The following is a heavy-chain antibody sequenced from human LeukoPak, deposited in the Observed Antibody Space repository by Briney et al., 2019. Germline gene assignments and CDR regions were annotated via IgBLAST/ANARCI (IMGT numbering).Heavy chain of an antibody. Sequence: SVKVSCKASGYTFTSYGISWVRQAPGQGLEWMGGITPIFGTANYVQKFQGRVTITADKSTSTAYMELSRLRSEDTAIYYCARASSDDTAMATPFAYWGQGTLVTVSS. CDR1: GYTFTSYG. J-gene: IGHJ4*02. V-gene: IGHV1-69*06. CDR3: ARASSDDTAMATPFAY. CDR2: ITPIFGTA. D-gene: IGHD5-18*01.